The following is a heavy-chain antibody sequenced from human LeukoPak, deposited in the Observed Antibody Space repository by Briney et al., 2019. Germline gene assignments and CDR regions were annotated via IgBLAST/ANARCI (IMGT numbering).Heavy chain of an antibody. D-gene: IGHD3-22*01. J-gene: IGHJ3*02. CDR2: ISSSSSYI. V-gene: IGHV3-21*01. CDR3: AKGRTYYYDSADASDI. Sequence: GGSLRLSCAASGFTFSSYSMNWVRQAPGKGLEWVSSISSSSSYIYYADSVKGRFTISRDNAKNSLYLQMNSLRAEDTAVYYCAKGRTYYYDSADASDIWGQGTMVTVSS. CDR1: GFTFSSYS.